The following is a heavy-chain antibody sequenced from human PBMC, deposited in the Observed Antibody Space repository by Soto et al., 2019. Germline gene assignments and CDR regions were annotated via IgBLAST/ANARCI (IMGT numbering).Heavy chain of an antibody. V-gene: IGHV1-46*01. D-gene: IGHD2-15*01. CDR3: ASNLYCSGGSCYVNY. J-gene: IGHJ4*02. Sequence: APGQGREWMGIINPSGGSTSYAQKFQGRVTMTRDTSTSTVYMELSSLRSEDTAVYYCASNLYCSGGSCYVNYWGQGTLVTVSS. CDR2: INPSGGST.